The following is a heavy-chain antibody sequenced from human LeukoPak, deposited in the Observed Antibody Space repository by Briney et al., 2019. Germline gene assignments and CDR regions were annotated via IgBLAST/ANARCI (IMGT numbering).Heavy chain of an antibody. V-gene: IGHV3-23*01. CDR2: ISSSGGST. CDR3: AKGRYDYVWGPKDAFDI. D-gene: IGHD3-16*01. CDR1: GFTFSSYA. Sequence: PGGSLRLSCAASGFTFSSYAMSWVRQAPGKGLEWVSAISSSGGSTYYADSVKGRFTISRDNSKNTLYLQMNSLRAEDTAVYYCAKGRYDYVWGPKDAFDIWGQGTMVTVSS. J-gene: IGHJ3*02.